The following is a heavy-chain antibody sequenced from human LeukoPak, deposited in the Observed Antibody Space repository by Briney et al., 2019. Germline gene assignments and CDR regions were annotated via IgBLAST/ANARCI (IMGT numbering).Heavy chain of an antibody. Sequence: PGGSLRLSCAVSGFTLSNYAMHWVRQAPGKGLEWVAVISYDGSNTYYADSVKGRFTISRDNSKNTLYLQMNSLKLEDTAVYYCARGREGEDIHIDYWGQGTLVTVSS. J-gene: IGHJ4*02. CDR3: ARGREGEDIHIDY. V-gene: IGHV3-30*04. CDR2: ISYDGSNT. CDR1: GFTLSNYA. D-gene: IGHD2-21*01.